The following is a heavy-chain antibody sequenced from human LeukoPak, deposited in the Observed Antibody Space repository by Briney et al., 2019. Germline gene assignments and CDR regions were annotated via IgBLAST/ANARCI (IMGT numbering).Heavy chain of an antibody. CDR3: ARASHPETWFDP. CDR2: INAGNGNT. V-gene: IGHV1-3*01. CDR1: GYTFTSYA. J-gene: IGHJ5*02. Sequence: ASVKVSCKASGYTFTSYAMHWVRQAPGQRLEWMGWINAGNGNTKYSQKFQGRVTITRDTSASTAYMELSSLRSEDTAVYYCARASHPETWFDPWGQGTLVIVSS.